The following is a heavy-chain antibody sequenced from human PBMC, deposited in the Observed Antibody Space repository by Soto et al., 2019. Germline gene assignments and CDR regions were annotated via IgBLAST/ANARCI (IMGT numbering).Heavy chain of an antibody. J-gene: IGHJ4*02. D-gene: IGHD4-17*01. Sequence: PGGSLRLSCKGSGYKFTTYWIGWVRQMPGKGLEWMAIIYPDDSDSRYSPSFQGQVTISADKSISTAYLQWSSLKASDTAIYYCVATYGDYLDYWGQGTLVTVSS. V-gene: IGHV5-51*01. CDR2: IYPDDSDS. CDR1: GYKFTTYW. CDR3: VATYGDYLDY.